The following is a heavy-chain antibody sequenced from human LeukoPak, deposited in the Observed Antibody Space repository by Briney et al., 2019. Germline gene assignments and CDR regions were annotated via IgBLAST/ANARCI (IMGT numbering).Heavy chain of an antibody. V-gene: IGHV3-20*04. CDR3: AMGDSSGWYFDY. CDR1: GSTFDDHG. CDR2: INWNGGST. D-gene: IGHD6-19*01. Sequence: GGSLRLSCAASGSTFDDHGMSWVRQVPGKGLEWVAGINWNGGSTGYADSVKGRFTISRDNAKNSLFLQMNSLGAEDTALYYCAMGDSSGWYFDYWGQGTLVTFSS. J-gene: IGHJ4*02.